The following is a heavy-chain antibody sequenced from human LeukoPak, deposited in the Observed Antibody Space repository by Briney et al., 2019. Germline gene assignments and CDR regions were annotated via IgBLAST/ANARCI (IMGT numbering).Heavy chain of an antibody. Sequence: ASVKVSCKASGYTFTSCGISWVRQAPGQGLEWMGWISAYNGNTNYAQKLQGRVTMTTDTSTSTVYMELSSLRSEDTAVYYCARAVDTAMVGNDYWGQGTLVTVSS. CDR3: ARAVDTAMVGNDY. D-gene: IGHD5-18*01. CDR1: GYTFTSCG. J-gene: IGHJ4*02. V-gene: IGHV1-18*01. CDR2: ISAYNGNT.